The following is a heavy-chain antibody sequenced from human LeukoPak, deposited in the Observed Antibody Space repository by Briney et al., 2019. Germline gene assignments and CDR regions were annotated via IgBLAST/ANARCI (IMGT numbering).Heavy chain of an antibody. CDR3: ARGAGIAARPRFDY. J-gene: IGHJ4*02. Sequence: ASVKVSCKASGYTFTGYYMHWVRQAPGQGLEWMGRINPNSGGTNYAQKFQCRVTMTRDTSISTAYMELSRLRSDDTAVYYCARGAGIAARPRFDYWGQGTLVTVSS. V-gene: IGHV1-2*06. CDR1: GYTFTGYY. D-gene: IGHD6-6*01. CDR2: INPNSGGT.